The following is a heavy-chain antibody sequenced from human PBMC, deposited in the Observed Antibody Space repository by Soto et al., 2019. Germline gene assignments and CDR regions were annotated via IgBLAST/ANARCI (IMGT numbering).Heavy chain of an antibody. V-gene: IGHV1-18*01. CDR3: ARLKYYDFWSGYYTRWDGMDV. CDR1: GYTFTSYG. J-gene: IGHJ6*02. CDR2: ISAYNGNT. D-gene: IGHD3-3*01. Sequence: ASVKVSCKASGYTFTSYGISWVRQAPGQGLEWMGWISAYNGNTNYAQKLQGRVTMTTDTSTSTAYMELRGLRSDDTAVYYCARLKYYDFWSGYYTRWDGMDVWGQGTTVTVSS.